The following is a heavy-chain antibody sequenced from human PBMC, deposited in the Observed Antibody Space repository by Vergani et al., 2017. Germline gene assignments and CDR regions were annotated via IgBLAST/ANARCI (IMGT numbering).Heavy chain of an antibody. CDR1: GSTFSSYA. CDR3: AKSLLPGAGGAIDI. J-gene: IGHJ3*02. Sequence: EVQTLESGGGLVQLGGSLRLPCAASGSTFSSYAMSWVRQAPGQGLEWVSAISGSGGSTYYADSVKGRFTISRDNSKNTLYLQMNSLRAEDTAVYYCAKSLLPGAGGAIDIWAQGTMGIVTS. V-gene: IGHV3-23*01. CDR2: ISGSGGST. D-gene: IGHD2-15*01.